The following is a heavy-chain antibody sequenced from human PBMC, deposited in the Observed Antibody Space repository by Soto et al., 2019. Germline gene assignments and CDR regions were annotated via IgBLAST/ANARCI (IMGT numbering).Heavy chain of an antibody. V-gene: IGHV1-69*01. CDR2: IIPIFGAA. D-gene: IGHD3-16*01. J-gene: IGHJ4*02. CDR1: GGTFSRYT. Sequence: QVQLVQSGAEVKKPGSSVKVSCKASGGTFSRYTISWVRQAPGQGLEWMGGIIPIFGAAKYAQKFQDRVTVTADESTSTAYMELSSLRSEDTAVYYCAQDANGNALAYWGQGTLVTVSS. CDR3: AQDANGNALAY.